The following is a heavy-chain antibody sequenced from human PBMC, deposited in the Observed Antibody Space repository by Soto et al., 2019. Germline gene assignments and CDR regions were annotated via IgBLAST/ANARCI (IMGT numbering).Heavy chain of an antibody. J-gene: IGHJ5*02. CDR2: MYHSGST. V-gene: IGHV4-30-2*01. D-gene: IGHD3-10*01. Sequence: SETLSLTCAVSGGSISSGGYSWSWIRQPPGKGLEWIGYMYHSGSTYYNPSLKSRVTISVDTSKNQFSLKLSSVTAADTAVYYCARVENTMVRGVIMLNWFDPSGQGTLLTLSS. CDR1: GGSISSGGYS. CDR3: ARVENTMVRGVIMLNWFDP.